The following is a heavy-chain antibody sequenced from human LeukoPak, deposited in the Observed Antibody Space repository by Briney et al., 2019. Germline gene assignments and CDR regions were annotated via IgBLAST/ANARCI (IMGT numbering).Heavy chain of an antibody. CDR2: ISHSGST. Sequence: SQTLSLTCTVSGDSISSYGYHWSWIRQPPGKGLEWIGYISHSGSTQHNPSLKSRVTISLDTSKNQFSLKMNSVTATDTAVYYCAGDSGTYYVTGDHDAFDIWGQGTMITVSS. CDR3: AGDSGTYYVTGDHDAFDI. V-gene: IGHV4-30-4*08. J-gene: IGHJ3*02. CDR1: GDSISSYGYH. D-gene: IGHD1-26*01.